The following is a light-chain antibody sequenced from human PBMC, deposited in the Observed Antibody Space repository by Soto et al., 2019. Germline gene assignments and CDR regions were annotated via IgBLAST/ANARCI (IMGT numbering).Light chain of an antibody. V-gene: IGKV3D-15*01. CDR2: DTS. CDR1: QSVSNNY. CDR3: QQYDDWPWT. J-gene: IGKJ1*01. Sequence: EIVLTQSPATLSLSPGERATFSYRASQSVSNNYLAWHQQKPGQAPRLLIYDTSIRATGIPARFSGSGSGTEFILTISSLQPEDFAFYYCQQYDDWPWTFGQGTKVDIK.